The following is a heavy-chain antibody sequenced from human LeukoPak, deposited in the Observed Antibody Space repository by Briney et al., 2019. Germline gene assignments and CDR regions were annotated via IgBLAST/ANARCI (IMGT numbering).Heavy chain of an antibody. Sequence: ASVKVSCKASGYSFTSYGISWVRQAPGQGLEWMGWISAYNGNTNFAQKLQGRVTMATDTSTSTAYMELRSLRSDDTAVYYCARARWQLLVPGDVWGQGTTVTVSS. CDR3: ARARWQLLVPGDV. CDR1: GYSFTSYG. CDR2: ISAYNGNT. D-gene: IGHD6-13*01. V-gene: IGHV1-18*01. J-gene: IGHJ6*02.